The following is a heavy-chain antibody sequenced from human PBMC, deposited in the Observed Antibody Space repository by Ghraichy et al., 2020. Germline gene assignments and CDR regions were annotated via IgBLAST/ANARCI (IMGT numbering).Heavy chain of an antibody. J-gene: IGHJ5*02. D-gene: IGHD2-15*01. Sequence: SETLSLTCTVSGGSISSGGYYWSWIRQHPGKGLEWIGYIYYSGSTYYNPSLKSRVTISVDTSKNQFSLKLSSVTAADTAVYYCARKVDGWFDPWGQGTLVNVSS. V-gene: IGHV4-31*03. CDR3: ARKVDGWFDP. CDR2: IYYSGST. CDR1: GGSISSGGYY.